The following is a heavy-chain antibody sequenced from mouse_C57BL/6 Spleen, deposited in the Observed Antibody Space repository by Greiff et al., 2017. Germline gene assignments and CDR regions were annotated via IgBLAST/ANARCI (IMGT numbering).Heavy chain of an antibody. CDR1: GYTFTDYY. CDR2: IFPGSGST. Sequence: QVQLQQSGPELVKPGASVKISCKASGYTFTDYYINWVKQRPGQGLEWIGWIFPGSGSTYYNEKFKGKATLTVDKSSSTAYMLLSSLTSEDSAVYFCARRGNYGSSPYWYFDVWGTGTTVTVSS. V-gene: IGHV1-75*01. J-gene: IGHJ1*03. D-gene: IGHD1-1*01. CDR3: ARRGNYGSSPYWYFDV.